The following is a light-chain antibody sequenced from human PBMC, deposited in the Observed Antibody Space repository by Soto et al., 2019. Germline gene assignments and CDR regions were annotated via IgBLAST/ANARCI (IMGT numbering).Light chain of an antibody. CDR2: EVS. Sequence: QSVLTQPASVSGSPGQSITISCTGTSSDVGAYNYVSWYQQHPGKAPKLMIYEVSNRPSGVSNRFSGSKSGNTASLTISGLQAEDEADYYCNSYTTSSTVIFGGGTQLTVL. CDR1: SSDVGAYNY. V-gene: IGLV2-14*01. J-gene: IGLJ2*01. CDR3: NSYTTSSTVI.